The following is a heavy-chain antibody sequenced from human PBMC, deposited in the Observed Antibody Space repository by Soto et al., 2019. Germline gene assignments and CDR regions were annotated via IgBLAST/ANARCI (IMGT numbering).Heavy chain of an antibody. Sequence: GGSLRLSCAGSGFTFSIYAMTWVRQAPGKGLEWVSSVSGDTGNTHYADSVTGRFTISRDNTKTTLYLQKNGLRAEDTAVYYGAKYRYSTIPGAFDFWGQGTLVTVSS. CDR2: VSGDTGNT. D-gene: IGHD5-18*01. CDR1: GFTFSIYA. CDR3: AKYRYSTIPGAFDF. J-gene: IGHJ4*02. V-gene: IGHV3-23*01.